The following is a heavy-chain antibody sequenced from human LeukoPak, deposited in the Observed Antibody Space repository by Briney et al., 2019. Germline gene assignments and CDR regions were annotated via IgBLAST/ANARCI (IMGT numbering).Heavy chain of an antibody. D-gene: IGHD6-19*01. CDR3: ARDRSSDWGFDY. Sequence: GGSLRLSCAASGFTFSSYSMNWVRQAPGKGLEWVSSISSSSSYIYYADSVKGRFTISRDNAKNSLYLQMNSLRAEDTAVYYCARDRSSDWGFDYWGQGTLVTVSS. CDR2: ISSSSSYI. CDR1: GFTFSSYS. J-gene: IGHJ4*02. V-gene: IGHV3-21*01.